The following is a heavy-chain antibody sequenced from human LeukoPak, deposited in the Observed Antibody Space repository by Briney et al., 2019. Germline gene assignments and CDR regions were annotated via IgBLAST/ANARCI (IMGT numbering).Heavy chain of an antibody. CDR1: GYTFTGYY. CDR2: ISAYNGNT. Sequence: ASVKVSYKASGYTFTGYYMHWVRQAPGQGLEWMGWISAYNGNTNYAQKLQGRVTMTTDTSTSTAYMELRSLRSDDTAVYYCARVDYGDYPSGYWGQGTLVTVSS. D-gene: IGHD4-17*01. V-gene: IGHV1-18*04. CDR3: ARVDYGDYPSGY. J-gene: IGHJ4*02.